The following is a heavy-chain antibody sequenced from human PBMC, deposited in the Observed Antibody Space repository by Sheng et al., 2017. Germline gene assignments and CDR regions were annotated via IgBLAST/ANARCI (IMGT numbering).Heavy chain of an antibody. J-gene: IGHJ6*02. D-gene: IGHD3-16*01. CDR3: ARGGSIIAHVYYFGLDV. Sequence: QLVESGPGLVKSSEILSLTCTVSGGFITSSHFYWGWIRQRPGKGLEWIGSVYYSGTTYYNPSLNNRASISIDTSKTQFSLRLTSVTAXGXAGVYYCARGGSIIAHVYYFGLDVWGQGDHSHRLL. CDR2: VYYSGTT. CDR1: GGFITSSHFY. V-gene: IGHV4-39*07.